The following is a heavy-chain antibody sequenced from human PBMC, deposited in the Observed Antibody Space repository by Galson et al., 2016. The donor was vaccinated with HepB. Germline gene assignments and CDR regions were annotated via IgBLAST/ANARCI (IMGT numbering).Heavy chain of an antibody. CDR3: ARGWRTYYRYFEH. CDR2: ITTSSSTI. CDR1: GFTFSTYH. J-gene: IGHJ1*01. D-gene: IGHD1-26*01. V-gene: IGHV3-48*01. Sequence: SLRLSCAASGFTFSTYHMNWVRQAPGKGLEWISYITTSSSTIHYADSVMGRFTISRDNARNSLYLQMNSLRGEDTAVYYCARGWRTYYRYFEHWGQGALVSVSS.